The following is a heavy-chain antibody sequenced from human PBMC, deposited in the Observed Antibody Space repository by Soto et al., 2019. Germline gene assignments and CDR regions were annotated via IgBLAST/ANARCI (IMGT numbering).Heavy chain of an antibody. CDR3: ARGKRIWGSYRSYYFDY. J-gene: IGHJ4*02. V-gene: IGHV1-8*01. CDR1: VYTFTIYD. Sequence: GASVKVSCTASVYTFTIYDINWVRQAPGQGLEWMGWMNPNSGNTGYAQKFQGRVTMTRNTSISTAYMELSSLRSEDTAVYYCARGKRIWGSYRSYYFDYWGQGTLVTVSS. CDR2: MNPNSGNT. D-gene: IGHD3-16*02.